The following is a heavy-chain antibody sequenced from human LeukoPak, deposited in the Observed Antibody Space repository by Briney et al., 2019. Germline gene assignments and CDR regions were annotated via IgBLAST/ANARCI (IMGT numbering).Heavy chain of an antibody. CDR3: ARFSSWIVGGNGDY. D-gene: IGHD1-26*01. J-gene: IGHJ4*02. V-gene: IGHV3-7*01. CDR1: GFTFSTFW. CDR2: IEQDGSEK. Sequence: PGGSLRLSCAASGFTFSTFWMSWVRQAPGKGLEWVANIEQDGSEKYYVDSVKGRFAISRDNAKSSLYLQMNSLRAEDTAVYYCARFSSWIVGGNGDYWGQGTLVTVSS.